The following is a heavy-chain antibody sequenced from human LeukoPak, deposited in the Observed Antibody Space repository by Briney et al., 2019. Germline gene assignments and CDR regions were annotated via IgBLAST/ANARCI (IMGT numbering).Heavy chain of an antibody. V-gene: IGHV3-9*01. CDR2: ISWNSGSI. J-gene: IGHJ4*02. D-gene: IGHD1-26*01. Sequence: GGSLRLSCAASGFTFDDYAMHWVRQAPGKGLEWVSGISWNSGSIGYADSVKGRFTISRDNAKNSLYLQMNSLRAEDTALYYCAKDMSGSYYVLDYWGQGTLVTVSS. CDR3: AKDMSGSYYVLDY. CDR1: GFTFDDYA.